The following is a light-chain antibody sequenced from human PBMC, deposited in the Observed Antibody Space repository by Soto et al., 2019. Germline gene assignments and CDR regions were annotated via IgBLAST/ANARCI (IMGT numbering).Light chain of an antibody. Sequence: QSALTQPPSASGSPGQSVTISCTGTSSDVGAYNYVSWYQQHPGKAPKLLIYEVTKRPSGVSDRFSGSKSGNTASLTVSGFQSEYEVDYYCCSYAGSNNFAVFGTGTKVTVL. CDR2: EVT. J-gene: IGLJ1*01. CDR1: SSDVGAYNY. CDR3: CSYAGSNNFAV. V-gene: IGLV2-8*01.